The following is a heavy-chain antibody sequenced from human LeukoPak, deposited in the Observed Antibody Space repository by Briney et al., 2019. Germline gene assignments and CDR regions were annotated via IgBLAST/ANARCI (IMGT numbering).Heavy chain of an antibody. CDR2: IYYSGST. V-gene: IGHV4-31*03. D-gene: IGHD2-2*02. J-gene: IGHJ4*02. CDR3: ARPRMYCSSTSCYTPYFDY. Sequence: SQTLSLTCTVSGGSISSGGYYWSWIRQHPGKGLEWIGYIYYSGSTYYNPSLKSRVTISVDTSKNQFSLKLSSVTAADTAVYYCARPRMYCSSTSCYTPYFDYWGQGTLVTVSS. CDR1: GGSISSGGYY.